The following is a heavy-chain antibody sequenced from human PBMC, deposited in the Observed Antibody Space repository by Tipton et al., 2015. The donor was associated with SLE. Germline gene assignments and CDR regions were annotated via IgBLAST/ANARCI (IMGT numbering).Heavy chain of an antibody. J-gene: IGHJ3*01. D-gene: IGHD6-13*01. CDR1: GGSISSHY. Sequence: TLSLTCTVSGGSISSHYWSWIRQPPGKTLEWIGYIYSGGSTNYNPSLKSRVSISLDTSKNQFSLKVDSVTAADTAVYFCARESRYSSNWLNAFDVWGQGTMVTVSS. V-gene: IGHV4-4*08. CDR2: IYSGGST. CDR3: ARESRYSSNWLNAFDV.